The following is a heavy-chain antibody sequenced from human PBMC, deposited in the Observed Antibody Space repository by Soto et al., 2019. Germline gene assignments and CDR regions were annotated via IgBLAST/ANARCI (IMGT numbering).Heavy chain of an antibody. D-gene: IGHD3-22*01. CDR2: IYHGGST. J-gene: IGHJ6*02. V-gene: IGHV4-38-2*02. Sequence: SETLSLTCAVSGYSISSGYYWGWLRQPPGKGLEWIGSIYHGGSTYYNPSLNSRVTLSIDMTNNHVSLILNSVTAADTAVYYCARDGHYYDSSGYLRHMDVWGQGTTVTVSS. CDR1: GYSISSGYY. CDR3: ARDGHYYDSSGYLRHMDV.